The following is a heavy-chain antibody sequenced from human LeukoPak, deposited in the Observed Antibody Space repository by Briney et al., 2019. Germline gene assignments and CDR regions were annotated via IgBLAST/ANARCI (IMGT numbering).Heavy chain of an antibody. D-gene: IGHD6-19*01. J-gene: IGHJ5*02. CDR2: IYPGDSDS. V-gene: IGHV5-51*01. Sequence: GESLKISCKGSGYSFTSYWIGCMRQMHGKGLEWRGNIYPGDSDSIYSPSFQGQVTISADKSISTAYLHWSSLKASDSAMYYCASSIAVAGTGINWFDPWGQGTLVTVSS. CDR1: GYSFTSYW. CDR3: ASSIAVAGTGINWFDP.